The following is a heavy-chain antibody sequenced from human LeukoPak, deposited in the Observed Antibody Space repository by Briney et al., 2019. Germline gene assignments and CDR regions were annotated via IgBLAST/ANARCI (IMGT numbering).Heavy chain of an antibody. CDR2: ISSSSSTI. D-gene: IGHD2-21*02. J-gene: IGHJ6*03. CDR1: GVTCSSYS. Sequence: PGGALRLFCATAGVTCSSYSMNWVRQAPGEGRQWGSYISSSSSTIYYEDSVKGRFTISRDNAKNSLYLQMNSLRPEDTAVYYCARGLTPYYSYYMDVWGKGTTVTVS. CDR3: ARGLTPYYSYYMDV. V-gene: IGHV3-48*04.